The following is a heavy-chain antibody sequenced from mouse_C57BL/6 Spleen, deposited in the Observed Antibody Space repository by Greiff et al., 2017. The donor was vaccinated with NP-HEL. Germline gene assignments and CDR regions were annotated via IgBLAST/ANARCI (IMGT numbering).Heavy chain of an antibody. CDR1: GYAFSSYW. CDR3: ARWTTVVPHYYAMDY. Sequence: QVQLKQSGAELVKPGASVKISCKASGYAFSSYWMNWVKQRPGKGLEWIGQIYPGDGDTNYNGKFKGKATLTADKSSSTAYMQLSSLTSEDSAVYFCARWTTVVPHYYAMDYWGQGTSVTVSS. J-gene: IGHJ4*01. D-gene: IGHD1-1*01. CDR2: IYPGDGDT. V-gene: IGHV1-80*01.